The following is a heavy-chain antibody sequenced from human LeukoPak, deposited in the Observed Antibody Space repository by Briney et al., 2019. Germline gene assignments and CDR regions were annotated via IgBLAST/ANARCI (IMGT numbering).Heavy chain of an antibody. CDR1: GFTFSSYW. CDR2: IKQDGSER. D-gene: IGHD5-12*01. J-gene: IGHJ6*03. V-gene: IGHV3-7*01. CDR3: AKESGGYDSYYYYYMDV. Sequence: GGSLRLSCAASGFTFSSYWMSWVRQAPGKGLEWVANIKQDGSERYYVDSVKGRFTISRDNAKNPLYLQMNSLRAEDTAVYYCAKESGGYDSYYYYYMDVWGKGTTVTISS.